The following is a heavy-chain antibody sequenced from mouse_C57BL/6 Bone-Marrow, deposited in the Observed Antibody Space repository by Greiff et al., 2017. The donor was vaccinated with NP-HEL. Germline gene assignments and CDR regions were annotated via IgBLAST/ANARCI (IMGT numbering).Heavy chain of an antibody. CDR3: ARCERPSWYFDV. J-gene: IGHJ1*03. V-gene: IGHV1-82*01. Sequence: QVQLQQPGPELVKPGASVKISCKASGYAFSSSWMNWVKQRPGKGLEWIGRIYPGDGDTNYNGKFKGKATLTADKSSSTAYMQLSSLTSEDSAVYFCARCERPSWYFDVWGIGTTVTVSS. CDR1: GYAFSSSW. CDR2: IYPGDGDT.